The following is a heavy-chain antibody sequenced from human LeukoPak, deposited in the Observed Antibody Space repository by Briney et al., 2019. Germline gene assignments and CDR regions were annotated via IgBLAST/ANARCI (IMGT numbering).Heavy chain of an antibody. CDR2: SGSGGST. CDR3: AKLSGSGSDRLFFHI. Sequence: GGSLRLSCAAFGFTFSSYGMSWVRQAPGKGLEWVSVSGSGGSTYYADSVKGRFTISRDNSKNTLYLQMNSLRAEDTAVYYCAKLSGSGSDRLFFHIWGQGTMVTVSS. J-gene: IGHJ3*02. CDR1: GFTFSSYG. V-gene: IGHV3-23*01. D-gene: IGHD3-10*01.